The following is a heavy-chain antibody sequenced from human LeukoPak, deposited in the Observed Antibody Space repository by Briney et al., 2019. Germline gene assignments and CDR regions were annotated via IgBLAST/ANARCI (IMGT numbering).Heavy chain of an antibody. CDR2: ISSSSSYI. Sequence: NAGGSLRLSCAASGFTFSSYSMNWVRQAPGKGLEWVSSISSSSSYIYYADSVKGRFTISRDNAKNSLYLQMNSLRAEDTAVYYCASRHCSGGGCYFAGADPFDYWGQGTLVTVSS. CDR1: GFTFSSYS. D-gene: IGHD2-15*01. V-gene: IGHV3-21*01. J-gene: IGHJ4*02. CDR3: ASRHCSGGGCYFAGADPFDY.